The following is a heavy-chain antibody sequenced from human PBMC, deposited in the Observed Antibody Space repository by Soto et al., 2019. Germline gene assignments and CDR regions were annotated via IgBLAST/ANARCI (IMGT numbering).Heavy chain of an antibody. CDR2: ISYDGSNK. Sequence: GGSLRLSCAASGFTFSSYGMHWVRQAPGKGLEWVAVISYDGSNKYYADSVKGRFTISRDNSKNTLYLQMNSLRAEDTAVYYCAKDVNWNDYYGMDVWGQGTTVTVSS. J-gene: IGHJ6*02. D-gene: IGHD1-1*01. V-gene: IGHV3-30*18. CDR3: AKDVNWNDYYGMDV. CDR1: GFTFSSYG.